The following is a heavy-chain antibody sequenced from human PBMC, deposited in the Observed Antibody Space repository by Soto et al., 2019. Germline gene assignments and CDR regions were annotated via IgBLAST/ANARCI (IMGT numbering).Heavy chain of an antibody. CDR2: ISGSGIST. CDR3: AKEYECSSGWERIDY. CDR1: GFTFSSYA. D-gene: IGHD6-19*01. Sequence: EVQLLESGGGLVQPGGSLRLSFAASGFTFSSYAMSWVRQAPGKGLEWVSAISGSGISTYYAESVKGRFTISRDNSKNTLYLQMNSLRAEDTAVYYCAKEYECSSGWERIDYWGQGTLVTVSS. V-gene: IGHV3-23*01. J-gene: IGHJ4*02.